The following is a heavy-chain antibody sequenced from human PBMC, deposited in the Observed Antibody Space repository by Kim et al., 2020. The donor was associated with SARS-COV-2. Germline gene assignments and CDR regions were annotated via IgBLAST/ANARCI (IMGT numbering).Heavy chain of an antibody. D-gene: IGHD2-8*01. CDR3: ARARRVLIAAFDI. CDR2: ISYDGSNK. J-gene: IGHJ3*02. CDR1: GFTFSSYA. V-gene: IGHV3-30*04. Sequence: GGSLRLSCAASGFTFSSYAMHWVRQAPGKGLEWVAVISYDGSNKYYADSVKGRFTISRDNSKNTLYLQMNSLRAEDTAVYYCARARRVLIAAFDIWGQGTMVTVSS.